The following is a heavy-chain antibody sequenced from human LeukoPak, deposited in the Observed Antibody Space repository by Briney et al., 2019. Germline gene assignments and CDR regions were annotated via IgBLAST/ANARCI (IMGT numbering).Heavy chain of an antibody. Sequence: SGPTLVKPTQTLTLTCTFSGFSLSTSGEAMSSIRQPPGNALVWLAPIYWDDDKRYSPSLKSRLTITKDTSKNQVVLTMTNMDPVDTATYYCAHSGYSGVYYYYYYMDVWGKGTTVTVSS. CDR1: GFSLSTSGEA. CDR2: IYWDDDK. J-gene: IGHJ6*03. V-gene: IGHV2-5*02. CDR3: AHSGYSGVYYYYYYMDV. D-gene: IGHD5-18*01.